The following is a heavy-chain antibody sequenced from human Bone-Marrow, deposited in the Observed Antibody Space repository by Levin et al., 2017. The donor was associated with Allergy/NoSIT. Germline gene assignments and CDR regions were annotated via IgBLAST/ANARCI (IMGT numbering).Heavy chain of an antibody. J-gene: IGHJ4*02. Sequence: AASVKVSCEASGYTFSSYRIAWVRQAPGQGLEWMGWISIYSGDTNYARKLQGRVTMTRERSASTAHMELRNLTSDDTAMYYCAREAGSGEYFDYWGQGTPVTVVS. D-gene: IGHD3-10*01. CDR3: AREAGSGEYFDY. CDR2: ISIYSGDT. CDR1: GYTFSSYR. V-gene: IGHV1-18*01.